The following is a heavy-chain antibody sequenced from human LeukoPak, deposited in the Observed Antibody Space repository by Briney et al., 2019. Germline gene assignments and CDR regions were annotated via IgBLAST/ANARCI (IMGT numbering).Heavy chain of an antibody. CDR3: ARVGGSTSEYFDY. CDR1: GYSISSGYY. D-gene: IGHD3-16*01. Sequence: SETLSLTCTVSGYSISSGYYWGWIRQPPGKGLEWIGSIYHSGSTYYNPSLKSRVTISVDTSKNQFSLKLSSVTAADTAVYYCARVGGSTSEYFDYWGQGTLVTVSS. V-gene: IGHV4-38-2*02. CDR2: IYHSGST. J-gene: IGHJ4*02.